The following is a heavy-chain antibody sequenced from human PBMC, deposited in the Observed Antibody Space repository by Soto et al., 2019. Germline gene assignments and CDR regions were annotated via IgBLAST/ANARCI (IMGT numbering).Heavy chain of an antibody. CDR1: GYTFTSFC. D-gene: IGHD2-15*01. CDR2: ISAYNGNT. Sequence: GASVKVSCKASGYTFTSFCISWVRQDHGQGLEWMGWISAYNGNTNYAQKLQGRVTMTTDTSTSTAYMELRSLRSDDTAVYYCARDIVVVVAPRSDYYYGMDVWGQGTTVTVS. CDR3: ARDIVVVVAPRSDYYYGMDV. J-gene: IGHJ6*02. V-gene: IGHV1-18*01.